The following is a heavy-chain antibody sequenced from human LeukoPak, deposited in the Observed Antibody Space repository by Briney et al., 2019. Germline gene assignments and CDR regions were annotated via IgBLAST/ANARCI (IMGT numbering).Heavy chain of an antibody. J-gene: IGHJ6*03. V-gene: IGHV4-34*01. CDR1: GGSFSGYY. CDR2: INHSGST. Sequence: PSETLSLTCAVYGGSFSGYYWSWIRQPPGKGLEWIGEINHSGSTNYNPSLKSRVTISVDTSKNQFSLKLSSVTAADTAVYYCARCGSGSYWSYYYMDVWGKGTTVTISS. CDR3: ARCGSGSYWSYYYMDV. D-gene: IGHD3-10*01.